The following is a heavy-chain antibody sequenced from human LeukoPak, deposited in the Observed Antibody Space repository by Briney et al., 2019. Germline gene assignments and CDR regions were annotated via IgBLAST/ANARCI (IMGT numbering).Heavy chain of an antibody. Sequence: SQTLSLTCAVSGGSISSGGYSWSWIRQPPGKGLEWIGYIYHSGSTYYNPSLKSRVTISVDRSKNQFSLKLTSVTAADTAVYYCASKNWQSFYFDYWGQGTLVTVSS. CDR3: ASKNWQSFYFDY. CDR2: IYHSGST. CDR1: GGSISSGGYS. V-gene: IGHV4-30-2*01. D-gene: IGHD1-1*01. J-gene: IGHJ4*02.